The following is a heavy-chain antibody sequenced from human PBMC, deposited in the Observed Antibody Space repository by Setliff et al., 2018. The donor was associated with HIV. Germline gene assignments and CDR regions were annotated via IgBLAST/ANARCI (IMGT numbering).Heavy chain of an antibody. CDR3: ARIRGIPPLYYFDY. CDR2: IHAGNGYT. Sequence: ASVKVSCKASGYTFTSYAMHWVRQAPGQRLEWMGWIHAGNGYTKYSQKFQGRVTFTRDTSASAAYMDLSSLRSEDTAVYYCARIRGIPPLYYFDYWGQGTLVTVSS. CDR1: GYTFTSYA. D-gene: IGHD3-16*01. J-gene: IGHJ4*02. V-gene: IGHV1-3*01.